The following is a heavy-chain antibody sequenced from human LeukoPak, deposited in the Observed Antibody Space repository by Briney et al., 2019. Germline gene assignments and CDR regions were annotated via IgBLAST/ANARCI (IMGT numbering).Heavy chain of an antibody. CDR3: ARGGGIQSCGGKTCFRGFVY. CDR1: GYXFSDYY. CDR2: INPNSGDN. Sequence: ASVKVSCKTSGYXFSDYYIHWVRQAPGQGLEYMGWINPNSGDNSCAQKFQGRVSMTRDTSITTLYMELTSLRSDDTAVYFCARGGGIQSCGGKTCFRGFVYWGQGTLVTVSS. V-gene: IGHV1-2*02. J-gene: IGHJ4*02. D-gene: IGHD2-21*01.